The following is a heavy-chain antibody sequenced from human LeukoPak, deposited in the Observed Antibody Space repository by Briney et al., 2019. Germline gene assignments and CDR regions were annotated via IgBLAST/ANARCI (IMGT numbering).Heavy chain of an antibody. J-gene: IGHJ4*02. CDR3: AKWKYSNSGIDDY. CDR2: ISGSGGST. D-gene: IGHD6-6*01. CDR1: GFTFSSYA. Sequence: PGGSLRLSCAASGFTFSSYAMSWVRQAPGRGLEWVSAISGSGGSTYYADSVKGRFTISRDNSKNTLYLQMNSLRAEDTAVYYCAKWKYSNSGIDDYWGQGTLVTVSS. V-gene: IGHV3-23*01.